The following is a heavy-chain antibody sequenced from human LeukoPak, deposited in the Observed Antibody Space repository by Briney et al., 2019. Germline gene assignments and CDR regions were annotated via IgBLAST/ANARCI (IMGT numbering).Heavy chain of an antibody. J-gene: IGHJ4*02. D-gene: IGHD3-22*01. CDR1: GGSVSSSNHY. CDR3: ARREDSFDSSGLFDY. V-gene: IGHV4-39*01. CDR2: IYYSGST. Sequence: KASETLSLTCTVSGGSVSSSNHYWGWIRQPPGKGLEWIGTIYYSGSTKYNPSLKSRVTVSIDTSNNQVSLKLSSVTAADTAVYYCARREDSFDSSGLFDYWGQGTLVTVSS.